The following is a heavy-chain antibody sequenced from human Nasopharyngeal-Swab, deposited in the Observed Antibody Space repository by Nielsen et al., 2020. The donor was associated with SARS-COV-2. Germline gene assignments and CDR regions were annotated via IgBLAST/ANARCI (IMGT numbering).Heavy chain of an antibody. D-gene: IGHD3-10*01. CDR2: MNPNSSNT. Sequence: ASVKVSCKASGYTFTSYDINWVRQATGQGLEWMGWMNPNSSNTGYAQKFQGRVTMTRNTSISTAYMELSSLRSEDTAVYYCARGRGGWFGELFDYWGQGTLVTVSS. CDR1: GYTFTSYD. V-gene: IGHV1-8*01. CDR3: ARGRGGWFGELFDY. J-gene: IGHJ4*02.